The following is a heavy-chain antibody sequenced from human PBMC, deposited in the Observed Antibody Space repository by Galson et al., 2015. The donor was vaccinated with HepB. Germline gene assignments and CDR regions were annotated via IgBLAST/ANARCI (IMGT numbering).Heavy chain of an antibody. D-gene: IGHD3-10*01. J-gene: IGHJ5*02. CDR2: IIPILGIA. Sequence: SVKVSCKASGGTFSSYAISWVRQAPGQGLEWMGRIIPILGIANYAQKFQGRVTITADKSTSTAYMELSSLRSEDTAVYYCARGGSGSYYNWFDPWGQGTLVTVSS. CDR3: ARGGSGSYYNWFDP. CDR1: GGTFSSYA. V-gene: IGHV1-69*04.